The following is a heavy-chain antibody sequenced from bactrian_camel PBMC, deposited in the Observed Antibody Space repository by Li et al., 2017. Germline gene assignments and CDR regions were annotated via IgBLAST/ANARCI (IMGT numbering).Heavy chain of an antibody. CDR1: GFIFSNYW. D-gene: IGHD7*01. CDR2: ISSDGGDS. V-gene: IGHV3S6*01. CDR3: ATDKGVAEMGFGY. J-gene: IGHJ6*01. Sequence: LVASGGGLVQPGGSLRLSCAASGFIFSNYWMYWVRQAPGKGLEWVSSISSDGGDSYYADSVKGRFTISTDSAKRTVYLQMNILTSEDTGLYYCATDKGVAEMGFGYWGQGTQVTVS.